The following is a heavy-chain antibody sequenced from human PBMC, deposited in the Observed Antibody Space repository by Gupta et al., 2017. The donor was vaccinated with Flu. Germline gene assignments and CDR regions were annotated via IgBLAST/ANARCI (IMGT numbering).Heavy chain of an antibody. V-gene: IGHV4-59*01. Sequence: QVQLQESGPGLVKPSETLSLTCTVSGGSISSYYWSWIRQPPGKGLEWIGYIYYSGSTNYNPSLKSRVTISVDTSKNQFSLKLSSVTAADTAVYYCARGQWLGRFWGQGTLVTVSS. D-gene: IGHD6-19*01. CDR3: ARGQWLGRF. CDR2: IYYSGST. CDR1: GGSISSYY. J-gene: IGHJ4*02.